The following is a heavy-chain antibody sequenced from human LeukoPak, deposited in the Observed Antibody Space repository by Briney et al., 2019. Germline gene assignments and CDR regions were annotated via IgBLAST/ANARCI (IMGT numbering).Heavy chain of an antibody. Sequence: ASVKVSCKVSGYTLTELSMHWVRQAPGKGLEWMGGFDPEDGETIYAQKFQGRVTMTEDTSTDTAYMELSSLRSEDTAVYYCATALTLRGEYHFDYWGQGTLATVSS. V-gene: IGHV1-24*01. J-gene: IGHJ4*02. CDR3: ATALTLRGEYHFDY. D-gene: IGHD2-2*01. CDR2: FDPEDGET. CDR1: GYTLTELS.